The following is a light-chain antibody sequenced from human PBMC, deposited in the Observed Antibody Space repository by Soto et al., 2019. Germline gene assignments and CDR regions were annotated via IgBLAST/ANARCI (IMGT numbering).Light chain of an antibody. CDR1: QSVSSY. V-gene: IGKV3-20*01. J-gene: IGKJ2*01. CDR2: GVS. CDR3: QHYGTSLIYT. Sequence: EIVLTQSPGTLSLSPGERATLSCRASQSVSSYLAWYQQKPGQAPRLLIYGVSSRATGIPDRFSGSGSGTDFTITISGLEPEDFAVYYCQHYGTSLIYTFGQGTKLEIK.